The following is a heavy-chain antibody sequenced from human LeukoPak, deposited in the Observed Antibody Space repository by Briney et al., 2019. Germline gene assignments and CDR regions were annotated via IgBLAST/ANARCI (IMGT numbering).Heavy chain of an antibody. Sequence: GASVKVSCKASGYTFTGYYMHWVRQAPGQGLEWMGWISPYNGNADYAQKFQGRVTMTTDTSMSTAYMELRSLRSDDTAVYYCARDSGYCSGGSCFRPWGQGTLVTVSS. CDR2: ISPYNGNA. CDR1: GYTFTGYY. CDR3: ARDSGYCSGGSCFRP. J-gene: IGHJ5*02. V-gene: IGHV1-18*04. D-gene: IGHD2-15*01.